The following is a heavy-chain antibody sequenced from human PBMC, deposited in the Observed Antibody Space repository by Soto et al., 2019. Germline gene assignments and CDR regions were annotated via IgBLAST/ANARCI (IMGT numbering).Heavy chain of an antibody. Sequence: DVRLLESGGGLVQPGGSLRLSCAASGFTFSRYSMSWVHKDQGKGLEWVSTIGTSASTYYGDSVRGRFTISKDNSRNTLYLQMNSLRAEDTAVYYCADLSRYCTSSNCDWGQGTLVTVSS. V-gene: IGHV3-23*01. J-gene: IGHJ4*02. CDR3: ADLSRYCTSSNCD. D-gene: IGHD2-2*01. CDR2: IGTSAST. CDR1: GFTFSRYS.